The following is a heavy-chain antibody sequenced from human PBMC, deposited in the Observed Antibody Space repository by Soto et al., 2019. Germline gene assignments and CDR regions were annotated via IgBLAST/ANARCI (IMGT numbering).Heavy chain of an antibody. J-gene: IGHJ4*02. CDR2: ISGYNNNK. CDR1: GYTFTSYG. D-gene: IGHD6-13*01. CDR3: ARVWAIAPAEGDY. Sequence: QIQLVQSGTEVREPGASVKVSCQASGYTFTSYGIIWVRQAPGQGLELMGWISGYNNNKNYAQKYQARVTMTTDTSTRTAYMELRSLRSDDTAGYYCARVWAIAPAEGDYWGQGTLVTVSS. V-gene: IGHV1-18*01.